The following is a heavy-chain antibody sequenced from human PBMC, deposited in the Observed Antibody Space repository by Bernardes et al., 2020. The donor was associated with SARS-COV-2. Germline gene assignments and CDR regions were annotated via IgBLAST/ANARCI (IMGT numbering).Heavy chain of an antibody. J-gene: IGHJ4*02. D-gene: IGHD6-6*01. CDR1: GCIFSDSN. CDR2: MSRSGSDM. V-gene: IGHV3-21*06. CDR3: ARPLAY. Sequence: GGSMRPSCTAAGCIFSDSNMNWVRQAQGKGREWISFMSRSGSDMYYADSVRGRFTISRDNAKSSLYLQMNSLRGEDTAIYFCARPLAYGGQGTLVTVSS.